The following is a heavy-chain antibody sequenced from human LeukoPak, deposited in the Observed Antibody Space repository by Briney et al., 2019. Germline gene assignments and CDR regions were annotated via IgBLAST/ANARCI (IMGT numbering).Heavy chain of an antibody. CDR1: GFTFSSYA. CDR3: TTDLGDSSGLYYFDY. CDR2: ISGSGGST. V-gene: IGHV3-23*01. Sequence: QPGGSLRLSCAASGFTFSSYAMSWVRQAPGKGLEWVSAISGSGGSTYYADSVKGRFTISRDNSKNTLYLQMNSLRAEDTAVYYCTTDLGDSSGLYYFDYWGQGTLVTVSS. J-gene: IGHJ4*02. D-gene: IGHD3-22*01.